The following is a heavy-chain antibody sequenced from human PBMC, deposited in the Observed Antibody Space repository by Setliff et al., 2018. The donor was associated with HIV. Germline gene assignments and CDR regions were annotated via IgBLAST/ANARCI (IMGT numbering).Heavy chain of an antibody. J-gene: IGHJ4*02. V-gene: IGHV4-4*02. CDR3: ARDPVITMMVGPKFYFDY. CDR1: GGSISSSNW. Sequence: SETLSLTCAVSGGSISSSNWWSWIRQPAGEGLEWIGHIHVSGTTNYNPSLKSRVTMSVDTSKNQFSLRLTSVTAADTAVYYCARDPVITMMVGPKFYFDYWGQGILVTVSS. D-gene: IGHD3-22*01. CDR2: IHVSGTT.